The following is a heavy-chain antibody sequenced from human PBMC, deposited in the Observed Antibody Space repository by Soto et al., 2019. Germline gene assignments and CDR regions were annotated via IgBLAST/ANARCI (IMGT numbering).Heavy chain of an antibody. D-gene: IGHD2-21*02. CDR2: IYYYGST. J-gene: IGHJ6*02. V-gene: IGHV4-31*03. Sequence: QVQLQESGPGLVKPSQTLSLTCTVSGGSISSGGYYWSWIRQHPGKGLEWIGYIYYYGSTYYNPSLKSRVTISVETSQNQFSLNLSSVTAADTAVYYCARVCGGDCHYGMDVWGQGTTVTVSS. CDR3: ARVCGGDCHYGMDV. CDR1: GGSISSGGYY.